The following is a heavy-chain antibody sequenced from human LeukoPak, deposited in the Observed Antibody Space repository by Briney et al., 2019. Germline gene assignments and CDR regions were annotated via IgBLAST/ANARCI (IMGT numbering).Heavy chain of an antibody. D-gene: IGHD3-22*01. CDR3: ARIYYDSSGYYYDSYYFDY. Sequence: SETLSLTCTVSGGSISSSSYYWGWIRQPPGKGLEWIGSIYYSGSTYYNPSLKSRVTISVDTSKNQSSLKLSSVTAADTAVYYCARIYYDSSGYYYDSYYFDYWGQGTLVTVSS. CDR1: GGSISSSSYY. J-gene: IGHJ4*02. V-gene: IGHV4-39*01. CDR2: IYYSGST.